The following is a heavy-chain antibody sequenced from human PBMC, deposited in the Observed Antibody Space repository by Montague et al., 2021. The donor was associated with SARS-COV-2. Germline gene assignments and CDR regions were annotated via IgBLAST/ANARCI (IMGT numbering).Heavy chain of an antibody. J-gene: IGHJ3*02. Sequence: TLSLTCTVSGAPINIGNYYWNWIRQPAGKGLEWIGRIYTSGRTDYNPSLKSRLTISLDTSKNQFSLKLSSVTAADTAVYYCAMRGGALDAFDIWGQGTMVIVSS. CDR2: IYTSGRT. V-gene: IGHV4-61*02. CDR1: GAPINIGNYY. CDR3: AMRGGALDAFDI. D-gene: IGHD4-17*01.